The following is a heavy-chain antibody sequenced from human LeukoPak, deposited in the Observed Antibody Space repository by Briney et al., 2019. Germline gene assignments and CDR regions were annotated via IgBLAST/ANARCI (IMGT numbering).Heavy chain of an antibody. V-gene: IGHV4-4*07. D-gene: IGHD2-15*01. CDR1: GGSISSYY. CDR2: IYTSGST. Sequence: SETLSLTCTVSGGSISSYYWSWIRQPAGKGLEWIGRIYTSGSTNYNPSLKSRVTMSVDTSKNQFSLKLSSVTAADTAVYYCARRLGYCSGGSCYWRGGFDPWGQGTLVTVSS. J-gene: IGHJ5*02. CDR3: ARRLGYCSGGSCYWRGGFDP.